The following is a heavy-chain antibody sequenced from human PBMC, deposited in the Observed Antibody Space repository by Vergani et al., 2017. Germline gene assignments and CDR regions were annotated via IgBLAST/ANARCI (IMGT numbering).Heavy chain of an antibody. J-gene: IGHJ5*02. CDR3: ARSGGSGYYYDWFDP. V-gene: IGHV3-20*04. D-gene: IGHD3-22*01. Sequence: EVQLVESGGGVVRPVGSLRLSCAASGFTFDDYGMSWVRQAPGKGLQWVSGINWNGGSTGYADSVKGRFTISRDNAKNSLYLQMNSLRAEDTALYYCARSGGSGYYYDWFDPWGQGTLVTVSS. CDR1: GFTFDDYG. CDR2: INWNGGST.